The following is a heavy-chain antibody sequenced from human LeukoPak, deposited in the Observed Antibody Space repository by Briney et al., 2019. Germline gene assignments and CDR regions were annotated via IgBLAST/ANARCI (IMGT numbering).Heavy chain of an antibody. Sequence: PGGSLRLSCAASGFTFSSYSMHWVRQAPGKGLGWVAVISYDGSNKYYADSVKGRFTISRDNSKNTLYLQMNSLRAEDTAVYYCAKNSGSFPIHYFDYWGQGTLVTVSS. CDR2: ISYDGSNK. CDR3: AKNSGSFPIHYFDY. D-gene: IGHD1-26*01. V-gene: IGHV3-30*18. CDR1: GFTFSSYS. J-gene: IGHJ4*02.